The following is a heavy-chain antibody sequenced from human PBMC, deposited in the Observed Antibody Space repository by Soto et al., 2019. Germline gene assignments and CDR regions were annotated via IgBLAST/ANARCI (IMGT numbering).Heavy chain of an antibody. CDR2: IYYSGST. J-gene: IGHJ5*02. V-gene: IGHV4-59*01. CDR3: AREGLPYNWFDP. D-gene: IGHD5-12*01. CDR1: GCSISSYY. Sequence: PSATLALTCPVSGCSISSYYWSWLRQPPGKGLEWIGYIYYSGSTNYNPSLKSRVTISVDTSKNQFSLKLSSVTAADTAVYYCAREGLPYNWFDPWGQGTLVTVSS.